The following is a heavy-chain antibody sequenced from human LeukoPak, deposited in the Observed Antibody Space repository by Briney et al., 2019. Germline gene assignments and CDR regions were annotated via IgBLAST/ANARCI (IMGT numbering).Heavy chain of an antibody. J-gene: IGHJ4*02. D-gene: IGHD3-3*01. CDR3: ARDLSVLRFGVVIQIDY. CDR1: GFTFSTYS. V-gene: IGHV3-48*01. CDR2: ISSGGSPI. Sequence: GGSLRLSCATSGFTFSTYSMNWARQAPGKGLEWVSYISSGGSPIYYADSVKGRFTISRDNAKNSLYLQMNSLRAEDTAVYYCARDLSVLRFGVVIQIDYWGQGTLVTVSS.